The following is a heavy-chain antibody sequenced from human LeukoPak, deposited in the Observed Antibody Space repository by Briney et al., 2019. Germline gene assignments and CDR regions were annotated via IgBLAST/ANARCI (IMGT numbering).Heavy chain of an antibody. CDR2: ISSSSSYI. CDR3: ARKGHYYAALGY. D-gene: IGHD3-10*01. V-gene: IGHV3-21*01. CDR1: GFTFSSYS. J-gene: IGHJ4*02. Sequence: GGSLRLSCAASGFTFSSYSVNWVRQAPGKGLEWVSSISSSSSYIYYADSVKGRFTISRDNAKNSLYLQMNSLRAEDTAVYYCARKGHYYAALGYWGQGTLVTVSS.